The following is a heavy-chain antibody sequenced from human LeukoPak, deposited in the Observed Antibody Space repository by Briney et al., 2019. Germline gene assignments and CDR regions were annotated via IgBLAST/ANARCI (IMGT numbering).Heavy chain of an antibody. CDR1: GFIFSSYS. Sequence: GGSLRLSCAASGFIFSSYSMNWVRQAPGKGLEWVSSISSSSSYIYYADSVKGRFTISRDNAKNSLYLQMNSLRAEDTAVYYCARAEDIVVVPAATGGPGSYFDYWGQGTLVTVSS. CDR2: ISSSSSYI. V-gene: IGHV3-21*01. D-gene: IGHD2-2*01. J-gene: IGHJ4*02. CDR3: ARAEDIVVVPAATGGPGSYFDY.